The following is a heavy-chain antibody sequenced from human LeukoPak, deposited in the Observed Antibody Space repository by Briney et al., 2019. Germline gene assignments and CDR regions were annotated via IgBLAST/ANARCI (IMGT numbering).Heavy chain of an antibody. J-gene: IGHJ4*02. CDR2: MFASGST. CDR3: ARGLVQTGYSSSSYVH. Sequence: GGSLRLSCTASGFSVSSNYMSWVRQAPGKGLEWVSVMFASGSTYYADSVKGRFTFSRDIFRNTLFLQLNSLRVEDTAFYYCARGLVQTGYSSSSYVHWGQGTLVTVSS. D-gene: IGHD6-13*01. CDR1: GFSVSSNY. V-gene: IGHV3-66*01.